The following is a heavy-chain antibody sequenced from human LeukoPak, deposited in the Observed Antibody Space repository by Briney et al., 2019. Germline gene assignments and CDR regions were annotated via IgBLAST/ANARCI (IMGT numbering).Heavy chain of an antibody. CDR3: ARADLGSGYRGDY. J-gene: IGHJ4*02. D-gene: IGHD3-3*01. CDR2: LYTSGST. CDR1: GGTISSYY. Sequence: SETLSLTCTVSGGTISSYYWSWIRQPAGKGLEWIARLYTSGSTAYNPSLKRRVTMSVDKSKNHVSLKLSSVTAADTAVYYWARADLGSGYRGDYWGRGTRATVSS. V-gene: IGHV4-4*07.